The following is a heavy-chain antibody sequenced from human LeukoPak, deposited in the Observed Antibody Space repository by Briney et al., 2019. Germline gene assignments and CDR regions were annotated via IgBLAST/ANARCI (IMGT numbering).Heavy chain of an antibody. D-gene: IGHD6-19*01. J-gene: IGHJ4*02. CDR2: ISDYNGNT. Sequence: ASVKVSCKASGYSFTSYGISCVRQAPGQELEWRGWISDYNGNTNYAQKLQRRVTITTDTSTSTAYMELRSLRSDYTAVYYCARDWQPGYSSGWYSGWGQGTLFTVSS. CDR1: GYSFTSYG. V-gene: IGHV1-18*01. CDR3: ARDWQPGYSSGWYSG.